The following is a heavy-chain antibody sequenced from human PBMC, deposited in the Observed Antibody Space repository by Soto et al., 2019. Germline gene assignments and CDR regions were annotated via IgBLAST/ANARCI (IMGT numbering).Heavy chain of an antibody. CDR2: IHPGDSDT. CDR1: GYKFTTYW. V-gene: IGHV5-51*01. D-gene: IGHD3-10*01. J-gene: IGHJ4*02. Sequence: PGESLKISCKGSGYKFTTYWIGCVRQMPGKKLEWMGVIHPGDSDTRYSPSFRGQVTISADKSISTANLQWGSLKASDTAMYYCARGDPSDYWGQGTLVTVSS. CDR3: ARGDPSDY.